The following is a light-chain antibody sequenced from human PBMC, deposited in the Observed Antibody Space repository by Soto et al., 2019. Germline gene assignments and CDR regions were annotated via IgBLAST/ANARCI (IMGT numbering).Light chain of an antibody. J-gene: IGKJ4*01. V-gene: IGKV2-28*01. CDR1: QSLLHTNGYIY. CDR3: MQALLTHVT. CDR2: LGS. Sequence: DIVMTQSPLSLSVTPGEPASISCRSSQSLLHTNGYIYLDWYLQKPGQSPQLLIYLGSNRASGVPDRFSGSGLGTDFTLKISRVEAEDVGVYYCMQALLTHVTFGVGTKVEIK.